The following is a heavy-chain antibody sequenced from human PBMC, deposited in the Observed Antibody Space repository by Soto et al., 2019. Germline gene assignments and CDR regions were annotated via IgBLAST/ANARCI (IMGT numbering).Heavy chain of an antibody. CDR3: ARSFFGDYEDYYYYMDV. J-gene: IGHJ6*03. D-gene: IGHD4-17*01. CDR1: GGSISSSSYY. V-gene: IGHV4-39*01. CDR2: IYYSGST. Sequence: SETLSLTCTVSGGSISSSSYYWGWIRQPPGKGMEWIGSIYYSGSTYYNPSLKSRVTISVDTSKNQFSLKLSSVTAADTAVYYCARSFFGDYEDYYYYMDVWGKGTTVTVSS.